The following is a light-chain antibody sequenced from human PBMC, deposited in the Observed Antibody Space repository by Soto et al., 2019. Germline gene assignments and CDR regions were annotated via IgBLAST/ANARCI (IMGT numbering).Light chain of an antibody. CDR2: DVS. CDR3: CSYAGSYSYV. Sequence: HSALTQPRSVSGSPGQSVTISCTGTSSDVGGYNFVSWYQQHPGKAPKFMIFDVSQRPSGVPDRFSGSRSGNTASLTISGLQAEDEAEYYCCSYAGSYSYVFGTGTKVTVL. V-gene: IGLV2-11*01. J-gene: IGLJ1*01. CDR1: SSDVGGYNF.